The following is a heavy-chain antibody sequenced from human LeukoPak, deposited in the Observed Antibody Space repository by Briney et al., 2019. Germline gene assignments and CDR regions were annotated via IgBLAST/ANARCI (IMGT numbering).Heavy chain of an antibody. CDR1: GFTFSSYS. Sequence: GGSLRLSCAASGFTFSSYSMNWVRQAPGKGLEWVSSISSSSSYIYYADSVKGRFTISRDNAKNSLYLQMNSLRAEDTAVYYCARCDYGDYVTASDYWGQGTLVTVSS. CDR2: ISSSSSYI. CDR3: ARCDYGDYVTASDY. D-gene: IGHD4-17*01. J-gene: IGHJ4*02. V-gene: IGHV3-21*01.